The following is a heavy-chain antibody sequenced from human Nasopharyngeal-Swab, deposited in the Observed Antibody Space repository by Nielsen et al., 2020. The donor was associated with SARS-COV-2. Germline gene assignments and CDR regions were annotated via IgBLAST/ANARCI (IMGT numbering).Heavy chain of an antibody. D-gene: IGHD6-19*01. CDR2: IYYSGST. CDR1: GGSISSYC. V-gene: IGHV4-59*01. J-gene: IGHJ6*02. Sequence: SETLSLTCTVSGGSISSYCWSWIRQPPGKGLEWIGYIYYSGSTNYNPSLKSRVTISVDTSKNQFSLKLSSVTAADTAVYYCARGHPTIAVAGTNYYYGMDVWGQGTTVTVSS. CDR3: ARGHPTIAVAGTNYYYGMDV.